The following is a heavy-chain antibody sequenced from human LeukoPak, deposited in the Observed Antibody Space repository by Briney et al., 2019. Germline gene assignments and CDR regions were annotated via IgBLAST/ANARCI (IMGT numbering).Heavy chain of an antibody. J-gene: IGHJ4*02. V-gene: IGHV3-23*01. CDR2: ISGGGDST. CDR3: ANSNCPYSSGWYFDY. CDR1: GFTFRSYA. Sequence: WGSLRLSCAASGFTFRSYAMSWVRQAPGKGLEWVSAISGGGDSTHYADSVKGRFTISRDSSKNTLYLQMNSLRAGNTAVYYSANSNCPYSSGWYFDYWGQGTLVTVSS. D-gene: IGHD6-19*01.